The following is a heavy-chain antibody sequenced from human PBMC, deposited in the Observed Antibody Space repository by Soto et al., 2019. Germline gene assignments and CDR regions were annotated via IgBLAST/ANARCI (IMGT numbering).Heavy chain of an antibody. CDR1: GGTFRSDA. V-gene: IGHV1-69*01. J-gene: IGHJ5*01. CDR2: IIPIFGKA. CDR3: ARGVTGGTYDS. Sequence: QVQLEQSGAEVKKPESSVRVSCKASGGTFRSDAFTWVRQAPGQGLEWVGGIIPIFGKATYAQKFQDRVKLTADESTNTTYMEVSSLRSEDTATYYCARGVTGGTYDSWGPGTLVTVSA. D-gene: IGHD1-26*01.